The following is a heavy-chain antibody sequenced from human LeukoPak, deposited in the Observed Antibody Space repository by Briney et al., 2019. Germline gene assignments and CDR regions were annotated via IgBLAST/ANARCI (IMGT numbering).Heavy chain of an antibody. Sequence: GGSLRLSCAASGFTFSSYSMNWVRQAPGKGLEWVSYISSSSSTIYYADSVKGRFTISRDNAKNSLYLQMNSLRAEDTAVYYCARGPLYSSSWTPPPYYFDYWGQGTLVTVSS. CDR3: ARGPLYSSSWTPPPYYFDY. J-gene: IGHJ4*02. CDR2: ISSSSSTI. CDR1: GFTFSSYS. V-gene: IGHV3-48*04. D-gene: IGHD6-13*01.